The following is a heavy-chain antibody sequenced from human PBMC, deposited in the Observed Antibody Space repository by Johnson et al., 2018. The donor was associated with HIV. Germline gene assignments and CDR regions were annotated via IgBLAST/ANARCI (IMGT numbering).Heavy chain of an antibody. J-gene: IGHJ3*02. Sequence: QVQLMESGGGVVQPGRSLRLSCAASGFTFSSYAMHWVRQAPGKGLEWVAVISYDGSNKYYADSVKGRFTISRDNSKNTLYLQMNSLRAEDTAMYYCARHYYDSSGYSLDAFDIWGQGTMVTVSS. V-gene: IGHV3-30-3*01. CDR1: GFTFSSYA. CDR3: ARHYYDSSGYSLDAFDI. D-gene: IGHD3-22*01. CDR2: ISYDGSNK.